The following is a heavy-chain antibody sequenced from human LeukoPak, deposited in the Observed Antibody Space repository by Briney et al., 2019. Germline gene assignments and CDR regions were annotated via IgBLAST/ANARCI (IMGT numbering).Heavy chain of an antibody. V-gene: IGHV3-15*01. Sequence: GGSLRLSCVASGFTFSHAWMSWVRQAPGKGLEWVGRIKSKTDGGTTDYAAPVKGRFTISRDDSKNTLFLQMNSLKAEDTGVYYCTVVNYGSGSYPLGYWGQGTLVTVSS. D-gene: IGHD3-10*01. CDR2: IKSKTDGGTT. CDR3: TVVNYGSGSYPLGY. J-gene: IGHJ4*02. CDR1: GFTFSHAW.